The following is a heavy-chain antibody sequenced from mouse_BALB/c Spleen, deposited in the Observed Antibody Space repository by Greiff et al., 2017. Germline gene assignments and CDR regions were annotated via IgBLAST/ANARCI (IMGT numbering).Heavy chain of an antibody. V-gene: IGHV3-8*02. CDR1: GFSITSCY. J-gene: IGHJ4*01. CDR3: ASFLYNGYVYYAMDY. D-gene: IGHD1-2*01. CDR2: ISYSGST. Sequence: EVQRVESGPSLVKPSQTLSLTCSATGFSITSCYWNWIRKFPGKKLEYMGYISYSGSTYYNPSHKSRISITRDTSKNQYYLQLNSVTTEDTATYYCASFLYNGYVYYAMDYWGQGTSVTVSS.